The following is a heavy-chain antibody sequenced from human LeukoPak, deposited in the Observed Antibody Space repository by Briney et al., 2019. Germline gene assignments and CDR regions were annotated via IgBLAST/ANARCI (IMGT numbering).Heavy chain of an antibody. Sequence: ASVKASCKASGYTFTSYDINWVRQATGQGLEWMGWMNPNSGNTGYAQKFQGRVTMTRNTSISTAYMELSSLGSEDTAVYYCARGRYCGGDCYTNWGQGTLVTVSS. J-gene: IGHJ4*02. V-gene: IGHV1-8*01. D-gene: IGHD2-21*02. CDR1: GYTFTSYD. CDR2: MNPNSGNT. CDR3: ARGRYCGGDCYTN.